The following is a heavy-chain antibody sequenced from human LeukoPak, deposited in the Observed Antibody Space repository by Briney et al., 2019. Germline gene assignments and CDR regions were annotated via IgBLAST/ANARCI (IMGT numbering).Heavy chain of an antibody. Sequence: ASVKVSCKASGYTFSGYYMHWVRQAPGQGLEWMGWIDPKSGGTNYAQMFQGRVSMTRDTSISTAYMDLGSLGSDDTAVYYCARDGEYGTGSYYRGCFDYWGQGILVTVSS. V-gene: IGHV1-2*02. J-gene: IGHJ4*02. CDR3: ARDGEYGTGSYYRGCFDY. D-gene: IGHD3-10*01. CDR2: IDPKSGGT. CDR1: GYTFSGYY.